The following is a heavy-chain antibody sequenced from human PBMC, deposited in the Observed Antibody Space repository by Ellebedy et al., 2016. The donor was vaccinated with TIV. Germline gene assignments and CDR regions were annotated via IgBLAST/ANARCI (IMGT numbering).Heavy chain of an antibody. CDR3: ARRITGTYGDDALDI. Sequence: GGSLRLSCAASGFTVSYTYMSWVRQAPGKGLEWVSVIHTGGDTYYADSVKGRFTIPSDSSKNTLYLQMNSLRAEDTAVYYCARRITGTYGDDALDIWGQGTMVTVSS. D-gene: IGHD1-20*01. V-gene: IGHV3-53*01. J-gene: IGHJ3*02. CDR2: IHTGGDT. CDR1: GFTVSYTY.